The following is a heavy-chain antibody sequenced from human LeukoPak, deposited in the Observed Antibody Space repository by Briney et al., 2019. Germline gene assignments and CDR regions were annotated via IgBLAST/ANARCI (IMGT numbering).Heavy chain of an antibody. CDR2: ISSSSSYI. J-gene: IGHJ4*02. V-gene: IGHV3-21*01. D-gene: IGHD2-15*01. CDR3: ARDAPRGGRIFPPGGWY. Sequence: GGSLRLSCAASGFTFSSYSMNWVRQAPGKGLEWVSSISSSSSYIYYADSVKGRFTISRDNAKNSLYLQMNSLRAEDTAVYYCARDAPRGGRIFPPGGWYWGQGTLVTVSS. CDR1: GFTFSSYS.